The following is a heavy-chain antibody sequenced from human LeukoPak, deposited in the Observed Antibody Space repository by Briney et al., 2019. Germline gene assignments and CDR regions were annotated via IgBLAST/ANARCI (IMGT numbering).Heavy chain of an antibody. V-gene: IGHV4-39*01. CDR3: ARGGYDYVWGSYRLYYFDY. D-gene: IGHD3-16*02. J-gene: IGHJ4*02. CDR2: IFYSGTA. CDR1: GGSISSSTYY. Sequence: PSETLSLTCTVSGGSISSSTYYWAWIRQLPGKGLEWIGSIFYSGTAYYNPSLRSRVTISVDTSKNQFSLKLRPMTAADTAVYYCARGGYDYVWGSYRLYYFDYWGQGTLVTVSS.